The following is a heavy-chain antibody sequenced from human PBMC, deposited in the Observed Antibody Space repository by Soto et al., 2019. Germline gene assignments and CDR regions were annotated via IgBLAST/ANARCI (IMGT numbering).Heavy chain of an antibody. Sequence: QVQLVQSGAEVKKPGASVKVSCKASGYTFTSYDINWVRQANGQGLEWMGWMNPNSGNTGYAQKCQGIVTRTRKTSISTAYMELSSLRSEDTAVYYCERGSRKIGRNDAFDIWGQGTMVTVSS. J-gene: IGHJ3*02. CDR3: ERGSRKIGRNDAFDI. V-gene: IGHV1-8*01. CDR1: GYTFTSYD. CDR2: MNPNSGNT.